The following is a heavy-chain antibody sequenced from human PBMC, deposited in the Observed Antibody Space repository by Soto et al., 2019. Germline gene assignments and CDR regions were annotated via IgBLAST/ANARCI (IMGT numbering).Heavy chain of an antibody. V-gene: IGHV1-18*04. J-gene: IGHJ5*02. Sequence: ASVKVSCKASGYTFTRYGISWLRQAPGQGLEWMGWISAYNGNTNYAQKLQGRVTMTTDTSTSTAYMELRSLRSDDTAVYYCARGGIAARRRGAWFDPWGQGTLVTVSS. D-gene: IGHD6-6*01. CDR1: GYTFTRYG. CDR3: ARGGIAARRRGAWFDP. CDR2: ISAYNGNT.